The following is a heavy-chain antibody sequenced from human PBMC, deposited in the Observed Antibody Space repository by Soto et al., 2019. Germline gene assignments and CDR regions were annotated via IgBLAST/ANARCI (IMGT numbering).Heavy chain of an antibody. CDR3: AHRRSWRYYVSVRGGAHFDY. CDR1: GFSLSTSGVG. CDR2: IYWDDDK. V-gene: IGHV2-5*02. Sequence: QITLKESGPTLVKPTQTLTLTCTFSGFSLSTSGVGVGWIRQPPGKALEWLALIYWDDDKRYSPSLKSRLTITKETAKIKVVLTMTNMDPVETPTYYCAHRRSWRYYVSVRGGAHFDYWGQGTLVTVSS. D-gene: IGHD1-26*01. J-gene: IGHJ4*02.